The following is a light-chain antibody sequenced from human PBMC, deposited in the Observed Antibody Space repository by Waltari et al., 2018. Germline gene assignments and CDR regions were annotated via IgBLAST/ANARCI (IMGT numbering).Light chain of an antibody. V-gene: IGLV6-57*02. J-gene: IGLJ2*01. Sequence: NFMLTQPHSVSESAGKTVIISCTGSSYNIANTYVPWYQHRPGSAPVTLIYEDNQRASGVPDRFSGSIDSSSNSASLTISGLRTEDEAYYFCQSYYAYDVIFGGGTKLTVL. CDR2: EDN. CDR3: QSYYAYDVI. CDR1: SYNIANTY.